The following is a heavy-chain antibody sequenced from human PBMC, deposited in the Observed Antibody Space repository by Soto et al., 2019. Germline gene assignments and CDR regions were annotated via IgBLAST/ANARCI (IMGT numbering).Heavy chain of an antibody. V-gene: IGHV1-18*01. J-gene: IGHJ4*02. D-gene: IGHD3-22*01. CDR3: ATDWRHYDGSGQGYSDH. Sequence: QVQLVQSGAEVKKPGASVKVSCKASGYTFTSYGISWVRQAPGQGLEWMGWSSAYNGNTNYAQKLQGRVTMTTDASTSKAYRELGSLGSDGTAVYYCATDWRHYDGSGQGYSDHWGQGSLFVFSS. CDR1: GYTFTSYG. CDR2: SSAYNGNT.